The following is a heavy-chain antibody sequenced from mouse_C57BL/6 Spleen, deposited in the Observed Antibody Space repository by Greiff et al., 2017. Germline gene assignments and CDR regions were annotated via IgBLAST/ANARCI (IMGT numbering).Heavy chain of an antibody. Sequence: EVQLQQSGAELVKPGASVKLSCTASGFNIKDYYMHWVKQRTEQGLEWIGRIDPEYGDTKYAQKFQGKATITADASSNTAYLQLSSLTSEDTAVYYCARRNGKCAMDYWGQGTSVTVSS. CDR2: IDPEYGDT. CDR3: ARRNGKCAMDY. J-gene: IGHJ4*01. D-gene: IGHD2-1*01. V-gene: IGHV14-2*01. CDR1: GFNIKDYY.